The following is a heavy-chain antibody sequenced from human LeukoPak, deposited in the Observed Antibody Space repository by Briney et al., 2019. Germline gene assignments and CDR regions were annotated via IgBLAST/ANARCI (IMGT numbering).Heavy chain of an antibody. V-gene: IGHV1-69*01. CDR3: AREATYYYDSSGYYERYYFDY. D-gene: IGHD3-22*01. Sequence: GSSVKVSCKASGGTFSSYAISWVRQAPGQGLGWMGGIIPIFGTANYAQKFQGRVTITADESTSTAYMELSSLRSEDTAVYYCAREATYYYDSSGYYERYYFDYWGQGTLVTVSS. CDR1: GGTFSSYA. CDR2: IIPIFGTA. J-gene: IGHJ4*02.